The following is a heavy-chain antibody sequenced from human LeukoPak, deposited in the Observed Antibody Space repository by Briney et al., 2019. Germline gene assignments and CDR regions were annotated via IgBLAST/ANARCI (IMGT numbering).Heavy chain of an antibody. CDR3: TTSHRLGADPFDY. Sequence: PGGSLRLSCAASGFTFSHAWVTWVRQAPGKGLEWVGRIKSKTDGGTTDYAAPVKGRFTISRDDSINTLYLQMDSLKTEDTGVYYCTTSHRLGADPFDYWGQGTLVTASS. J-gene: IGHJ4*02. V-gene: IGHV3-15*01. CDR2: IKSKTDGGTT. D-gene: IGHD1-26*01. CDR1: GFTFSHAW.